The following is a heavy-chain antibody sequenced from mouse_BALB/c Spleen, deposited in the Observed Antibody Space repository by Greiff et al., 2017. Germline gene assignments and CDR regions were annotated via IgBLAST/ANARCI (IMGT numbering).Heavy chain of an antibody. V-gene: IGHV2-9*02. CDR3: ARDDMVTTRGAFAY. CDR1: GFSLTSYG. J-gene: IGHJ3*01. D-gene: IGHD2-2*01. CDR2: IWAGGST. Sequence: VQLQQSGPGLVAPSQSLSITCTVSGFSLTSYGVHWVRQPPGKGLEWLGVIWAGGSTNYNSALMSRLSISKDNSKSQVFLKMNSLQTDDTAMYYCARDDMVTTRGAFAYWGQGTLVTVSA.